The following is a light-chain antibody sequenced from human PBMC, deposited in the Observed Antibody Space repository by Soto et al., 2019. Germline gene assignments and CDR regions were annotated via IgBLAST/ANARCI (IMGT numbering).Light chain of an antibody. J-gene: IGKJ4*01. V-gene: IGKV3-11*01. CDR2: DAS. Sequence: EIVLTQSPATLSLSPGERATLSCRASQSVSSNLAWYQQKPGQAPRLLIYDASNRANGIPARFSGSGSGTDFTITSSSLEPEDFAVYYCQERREWPPGATFGGGTKVEI. CDR3: QERREWPPGAT. CDR1: QSVSSN.